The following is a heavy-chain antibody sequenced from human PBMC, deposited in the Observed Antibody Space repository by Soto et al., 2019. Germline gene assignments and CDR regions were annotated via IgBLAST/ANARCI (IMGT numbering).Heavy chain of an antibody. CDR2: INSDGSST. Sequence: EVQLVESGGGLVQPGGSLRLSCAASGFTFSSYWMHWVRQAPGKGLVWVSRINSDGSSTSYADSVKGRFTISRDNAKNTRYLPMNSMSDEDTAVYYCARLEPTVTTDGMDVWGQGPTVPGS. J-gene: IGHJ6*02. CDR1: GFTFSSYW. D-gene: IGHD4-17*01. CDR3: ARLEPTVTTDGMDV. V-gene: IGHV3-74*01.